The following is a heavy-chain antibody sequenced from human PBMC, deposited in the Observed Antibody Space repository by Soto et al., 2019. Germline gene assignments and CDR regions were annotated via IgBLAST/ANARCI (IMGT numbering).Heavy chain of an antibody. CDR2: IIPIFGTA. Sequence: VNVSCKXSGGTFSSYAISWVRQAPGQGLEWMGGIIPIFGTANYAQKFQGRVTITADKSTSTAYMELSSLRSEDTAVYYCARDGPVYYDSSGYYRRYYYGMDVWGQGTTVTVSS. CDR1: GGTFSSYA. V-gene: IGHV1-69*06. J-gene: IGHJ6*02. D-gene: IGHD3-22*01. CDR3: ARDGPVYYDSSGYYRRYYYGMDV.